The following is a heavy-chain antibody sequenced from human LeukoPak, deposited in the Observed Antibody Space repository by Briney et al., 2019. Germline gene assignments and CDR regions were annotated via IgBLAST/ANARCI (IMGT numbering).Heavy chain of an antibody. Sequence: SETLSLTCGVYGGSFSGYYWSWIRQPPGKGLEWIGEINHSGSTNYNPSLKSRVTISVDTSKNQFSLKLSSVTAADTAVYYCAMSRGGTAAAGFYWGQGTLVTVSS. V-gene: IGHV4-34*01. CDR1: GGSFSGYY. J-gene: IGHJ4*02. CDR3: AMSRGGTAAAGFY. D-gene: IGHD6-13*01. CDR2: INHSGST.